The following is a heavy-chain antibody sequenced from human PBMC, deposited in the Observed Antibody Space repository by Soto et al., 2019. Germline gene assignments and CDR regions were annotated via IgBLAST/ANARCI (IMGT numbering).Heavy chain of an antibody. Sequence: QVQLVESGGGVVQPGRSLRLSCAASGFTFSSYGMHWVRQAPGKGLEWVAVISYDGSNKYYADSVKGRFTISRDNSKNTLYLQMNSLRAEDTAVYYCAKETWGGDCGGDCYPDYWGQGTLVTVSS. CDR3: AKETWGGDCGGDCYPDY. CDR1: GFTFSSYG. J-gene: IGHJ4*02. D-gene: IGHD2-21*02. V-gene: IGHV3-30*18. CDR2: ISYDGSNK.